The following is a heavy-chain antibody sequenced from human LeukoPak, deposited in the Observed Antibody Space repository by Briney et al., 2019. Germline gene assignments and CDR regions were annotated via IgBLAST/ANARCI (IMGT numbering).Heavy chain of an antibody. CDR1: GGSFSGYY. V-gene: IGHV4-34*01. J-gene: IGHJ5*02. CDR2: INHSGST. Sequence: TSETLSLTCAVYGGSFSGYYWSWIRQPPGKGLEWIGEINHSGSTNYNPSLKSRVTISVDTSKNQFSLKLSSVTAADTAVYYCARGRARYQLLGGTQNWFDPWGQGTLVTVSS. CDR3: ARGRARYQLLGGTQNWFDP. D-gene: IGHD2-2*01.